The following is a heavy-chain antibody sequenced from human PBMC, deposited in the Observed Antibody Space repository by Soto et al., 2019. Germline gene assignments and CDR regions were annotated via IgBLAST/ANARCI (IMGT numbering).Heavy chain of an antibody. CDR3: ARACDFWCCYYTYTWFDP. CDR2: IIPIFGTA. D-gene: IGHD3-3*01. J-gene: IGHJ5*02. Sequence: QVQLVQSGAEVKKPGSSVKVSCKASGGTFSSYAISWVRQAPGQGLEWMGGIIPIFGTANYAQKFQGRVTISADLSSRSSYIEVSSLRSEDTAVYYCARACDFWCCYYTYTWFDPWGQGTLVTVSS. V-gene: IGHV1-69*01. CDR1: GGTFSSYA.